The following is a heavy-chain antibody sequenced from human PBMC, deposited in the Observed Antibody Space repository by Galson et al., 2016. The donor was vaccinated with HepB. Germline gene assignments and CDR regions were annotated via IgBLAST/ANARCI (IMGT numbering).Heavy chain of an antibody. D-gene: IGHD6-6*01. Sequence: SETLSLTCTVSGGSVRSHYWSWIRQPPGKGLEWIGYIYYTGCTKYNPSLKSRVTMSIDTSNNQFSLKLTSVTAADTAIYYCARDIWGYSSSSGVWYFDLWGRGTLVTVSS. J-gene: IGHJ2*01. CDR1: GGSVRSHY. CDR2: IYYTGCT. CDR3: ARDIWGYSSSSGVWYFDL. V-gene: IGHV4-59*02.